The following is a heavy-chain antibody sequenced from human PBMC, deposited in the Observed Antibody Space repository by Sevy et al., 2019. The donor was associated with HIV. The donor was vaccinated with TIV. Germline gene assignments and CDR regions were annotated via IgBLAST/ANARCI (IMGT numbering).Heavy chain of an antibody. Sequence: GGSLRLSCTASGFTFSNAWMNWVRQAPGKGLEWVGRIKSKTDGGTTDYAAPVKGRFTISREDSKNTLYLQMNSLKTEDTAVYYCTPGGYGSGSYYSGPAAFDIWGQGTMVTVSS. J-gene: IGHJ3*02. V-gene: IGHV3-15*07. D-gene: IGHD3-10*01. CDR1: GFTFSNAW. CDR2: IKSKTDGGTT. CDR3: TPGGYGSGSYYSGPAAFDI.